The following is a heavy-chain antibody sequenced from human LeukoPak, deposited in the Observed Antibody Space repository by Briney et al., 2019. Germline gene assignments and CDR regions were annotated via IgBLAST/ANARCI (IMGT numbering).Heavy chain of an antibody. CDR3: AKAAEVVPAAMDDY. CDR1: GLTFSIYS. Sequence: GGSLRLSCAASGLTFSIYSMNWVRQAPGKGLEWVAVISYDGSNKYYADSVKGRFTISRDNSKNTLYLQMNSLRAEDTAVYYCAKAAEVVPAAMDDYWGQGXLVTVSS. CDR2: ISYDGSNK. V-gene: IGHV3-30*18. J-gene: IGHJ4*02. D-gene: IGHD2-2*01.